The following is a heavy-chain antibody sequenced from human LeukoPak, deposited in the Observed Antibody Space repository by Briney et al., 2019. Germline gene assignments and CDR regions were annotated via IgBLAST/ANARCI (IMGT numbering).Heavy chain of an antibody. CDR3: ARLARITMVRGVIIGGNYYYYMDV. CDR2: IYPGDSDT. V-gene: IGHV5-51*01. D-gene: IGHD3-10*01. CDR1: GYSFTSYW. Sequence: GESLKISCKGSGYSFTSYWIGWVRQMPGKGLEWMGIIYPGDSDTRYSPSFQGQVTISADKSISTAYLQWSSLKASDTAMYYCARLARITMVRGVIIGGNYYYYMDVWGKGTTVTVSS. J-gene: IGHJ6*03.